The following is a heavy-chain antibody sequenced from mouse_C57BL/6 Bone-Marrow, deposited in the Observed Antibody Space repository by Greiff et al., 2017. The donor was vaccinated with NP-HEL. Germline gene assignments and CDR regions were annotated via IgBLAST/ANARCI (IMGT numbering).Heavy chain of an antibody. CDR2: IYPGSGST. Sequence: QVQLQQPGAELVKPGASVTMSCKASGYTFTSYWITWVKQRPGQGLEWIGDIYPGSGSTNYNEKFKSKATLTVDTSSSTAYMQLRSLTSEDSAVYYCAKGNYGYFDYWGQGTTLTVSS. CDR3: AKGNYGYFDY. D-gene: IGHD2-1*01. CDR1: GYTFTSYW. J-gene: IGHJ2*01. V-gene: IGHV1-55*01.